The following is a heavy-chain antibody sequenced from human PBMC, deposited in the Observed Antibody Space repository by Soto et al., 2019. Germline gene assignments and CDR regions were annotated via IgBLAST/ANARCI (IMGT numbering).Heavy chain of an antibody. V-gene: IGHV4-39*01. D-gene: IGHD3-10*01. CDR3: ARHYPFGSGSYPPYYFDS. Sequence: LENLSLTCTVSGGSISSGSYYWAWIRPPPGEGLDWVGNDYYSVTTYYNPSLKSRITISVDTSKNQFSLKLHSVTAADTAVYFCARHYPFGSGSYPPYYFDSWGQGTMVTVSS. CDR1: GGSISSGSYY. J-gene: IGHJ4*02. CDR2: DYYSVTT.